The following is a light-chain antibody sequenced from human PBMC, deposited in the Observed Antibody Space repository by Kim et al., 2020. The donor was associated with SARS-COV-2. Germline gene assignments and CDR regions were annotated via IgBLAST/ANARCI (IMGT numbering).Light chain of an antibody. CDR1: QNIGTA. J-gene: IGKJ4*01. V-gene: IGKV3-15*01. CDR3: QQFHEWPPIT. CDR2: RVS. Sequence: VSPGDRVTLSCRASQNIGTALAWYQQRQGQAPRLLMSRVSARATGVPVRFTGGGSGTDFTLTISSLQSEDIGVYYCQQFHEWPPITFGGGTKLEI.